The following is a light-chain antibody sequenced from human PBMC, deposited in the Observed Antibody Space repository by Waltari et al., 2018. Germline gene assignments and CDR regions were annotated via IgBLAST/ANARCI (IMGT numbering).Light chain of an antibody. CDR2: AAS. V-gene: IGKV3-15*01. CDR3: QQYNHWPPLT. Sequence: EIVMTQSPATLSVSPGERATLSCRASQSISSNLAWYQQKPGQAPRLLIYAASTRATGIPARFSGSGSGTEFTLIISSLQSEDFAAYYCQQYNHWPPLTFGGGTKVEIK. J-gene: IGKJ4*01. CDR1: QSISSN.